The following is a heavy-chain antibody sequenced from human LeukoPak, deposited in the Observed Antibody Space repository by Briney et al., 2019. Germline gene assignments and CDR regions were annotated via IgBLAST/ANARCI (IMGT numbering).Heavy chain of an antibody. Sequence: GGSLRLSCAASGFTFSNYAMSWVRQAPGKGLQGISAIGASGAGTYYADSVKGRFTISKDKAKNAMFLQIDNLRAEDPAIYYSAKDEGSSVTGGYYFDSWGQGTLVTVSS. D-gene: IGHD2-21*02. J-gene: IGHJ4*02. CDR1: GFTFSNYA. V-gene: IGHV3-23*01. CDR3: AKDEGSSVTGGYYFDS. CDR2: IGASGAGT.